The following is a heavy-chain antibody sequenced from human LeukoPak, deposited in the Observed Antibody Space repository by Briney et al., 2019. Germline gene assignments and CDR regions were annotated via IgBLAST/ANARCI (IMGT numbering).Heavy chain of an antibody. V-gene: IGHV3-33*01. CDR3: ARDDLVLDENGFDM. Sequence: GGSLRLSCEVSGFTFSSYGIHWVRQSPAKGLEWVAVIGSDGRNKFYADSVAGRFSVSRDNFKNTLFLQMNSLRAEDTGVYFCARDDLVLDENGFDMWGRGTMVTVSS. D-gene: IGHD2-21*01. CDR1: GFTFSSYG. CDR2: IGSDGRNK. J-gene: IGHJ3*02.